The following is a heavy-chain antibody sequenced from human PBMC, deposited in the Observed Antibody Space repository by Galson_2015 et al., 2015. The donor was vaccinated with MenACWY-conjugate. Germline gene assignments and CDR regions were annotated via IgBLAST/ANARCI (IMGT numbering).Heavy chain of an antibody. CDR3: AIGNYDILTGYYNYYYYYGMDF. J-gene: IGHJ6*02. D-gene: IGHD3-9*01. V-gene: IGHV3-23*01. CDR2: ISGSHGNT. Sequence: LSCAVTGFTFNSYAMSWVRPAPGKGLEWVSAISGSHGNTYQAESVESRFTISRDNSKNKLYLQMNSLSTEDTAVYYCAIGNYDILTGYYNYYYYYGMDFWGQGTTVTVSS. CDR1: GFTFNSYA.